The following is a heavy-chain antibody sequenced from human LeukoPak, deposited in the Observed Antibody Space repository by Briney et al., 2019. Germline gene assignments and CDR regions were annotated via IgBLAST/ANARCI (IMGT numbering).Heavy chain of an antibody. CDR3: ARAYGSGSLDAFDI. J-gene: IGHJ3*02. V-gene: IGHV4-59*12. Sequence: SETLSLTCTVSGGSISNYWSWIRQPPGKGLEWIGYIYYSGSTNYNPSLKSRVTISVDTSKNQFSLKLSSVTAADTAVYYCARAYGSGSLDAFDIWGQGTMVTVSS. CDR2: IYYSGST. D-gene: IGHD3-10*01. CDR1: GGSISNY.